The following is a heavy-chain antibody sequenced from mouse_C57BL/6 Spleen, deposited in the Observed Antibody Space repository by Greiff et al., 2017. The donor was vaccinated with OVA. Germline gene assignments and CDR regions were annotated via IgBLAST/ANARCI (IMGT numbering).Heavy chain of an antibody. V-gene: IGHV1-69*01. J-gene: IGHJ2*01. Sequence: QVQLQQPGAELVMPGASVKLSCKASGYTFTSYWMHWVKQRPGQGLEWIGEIDPSDSYTNYNQKFKGKSTLTVDKSSSTAYMQLSSLTSDYSAVNYCSRSKTAQCFDYWGQGTTLTVSS. CDR1: GYTFTSYW. D-gene: IGHD3-2*02. CDR3: SRSKTAQCFDY. CDR2: IDPSDSYT.